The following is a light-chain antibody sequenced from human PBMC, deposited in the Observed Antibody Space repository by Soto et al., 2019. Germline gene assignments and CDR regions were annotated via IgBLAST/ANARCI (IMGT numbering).Light chain of an antibody. V-gene: IGLV1-44*01. CDR3: ATWDDSLNGVV. J-gene: IGLJ2*01. Sequence: QSVLTQPTSASGTPGQRVTISCSGTSSNIGSNTVNWYQHLPGTAPKLLIYSHNQRPSGVPDRFSGSRSGTSASLAISGLQSADEADYYCATWDDSLNGVVFGGGTKLTVL. CDR2: SHN. CDR1: SSNIGSNT.